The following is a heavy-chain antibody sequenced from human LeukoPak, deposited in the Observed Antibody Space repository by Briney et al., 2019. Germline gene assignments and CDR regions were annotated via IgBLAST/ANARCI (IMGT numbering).Heavy chain of an antibody. V-gene: IGHV4-34*01. D-gene: IGHD3-22*01. CDR3: ARTNYYDRDY. J-gene: IGHJ4*02. CDR1: GGSFSGYY. CDR2: INHSGST. Sequence: SETLSLTCAVYGGSFSGYYWSWIRQPPGKGLEWIGEINHSGSTNYNPSLKSRVTISVDTSKNQFSLRLSSVTAADTAVYYCARTNYYDRDYWGQGTLVTVSS.